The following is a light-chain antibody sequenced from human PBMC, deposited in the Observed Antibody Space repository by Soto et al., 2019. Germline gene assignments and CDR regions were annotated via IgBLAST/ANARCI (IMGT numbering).Light chain of an antibody. CDR1: SSDVGGYNF. J-gene: IGLJ1*01. Sequence: QSVLTQPASVSGSPGQSITISCSGTSSDVGGYNFVSWYQQHPGDAPKLMIYEVSRRPSGVSNRFSGSKSGNTASLTISGLQAEDEADYYCSSYTSSSTYVFGTGTKLTVL. V-gene: IGLV2-14*01. CDR3: SSYTSSSTYV. CDR2: EVS.